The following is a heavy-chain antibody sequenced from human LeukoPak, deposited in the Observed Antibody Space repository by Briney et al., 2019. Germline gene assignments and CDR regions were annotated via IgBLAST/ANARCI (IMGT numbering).Heavy chain of an antibody. CDR2: FDPDNGEI. Sequence: ASVKVSCKVSGYSLTELSIHWVRQAPGEGLEWMGGFDPDNGEIIYTQQFQSRVTLTEDTSTDTAYMELSSLRSEDTAVYYCATLTERYCSSITCLSDYWGQGTLVTVSS. V-gene: IGHV1-24*01. CDR3: ATLTERYCSSITCLSDY. CDR1: GYSLTELS. J-gene: IGHJ4*02. D-gene: IGHD2-2*01.